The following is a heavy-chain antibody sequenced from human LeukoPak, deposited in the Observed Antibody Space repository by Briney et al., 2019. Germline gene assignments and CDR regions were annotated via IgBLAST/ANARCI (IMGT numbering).Heavy chain of an antibody. J-gene: IGHJ6*03. CDR2: MNPNSGNT. Sequence: ASVKVSCKASGYTFTSYDINWVRQATGQGLEWMGWMNPNSGNTGYAQKFQGRVTITRNTSISTAYMELSSLRSEDTAVYYCARRVYYYYYMDVWGKGTTVTVSS. CDR1: GYTFTSYD. CDR3: ARRVYYYYYMDV. V-gene: IGHV1-8*03.